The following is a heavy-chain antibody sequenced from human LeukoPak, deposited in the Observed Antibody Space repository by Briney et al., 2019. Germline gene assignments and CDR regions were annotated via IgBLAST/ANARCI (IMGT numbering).Heavy chain of an antibody. CDR1: GGSFSGYY. V-gene: IGHV4-34*01. D-gene: IGHD5-18*01. CDR2: INHSGST. CDR3: ARVSWYSYGRPFDY. Sequence: SETLSLTCAVYGGSFSGYYWSWLRQPPGKGLEWIGEINHSGSTNYNPSLKSRVTISVDTSKNQFSLKLSSVTAADTAVYYCARVSWYSYGRPFDYWGQGTLVTVSS. J-gene: IGHJ4*02.